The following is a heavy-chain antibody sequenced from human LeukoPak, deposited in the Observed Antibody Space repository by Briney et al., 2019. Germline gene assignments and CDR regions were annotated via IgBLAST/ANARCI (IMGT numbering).Heavy chain of an antibody. CDR3: ATSGSYPVDY. J-gene: IGHJ4*02. CDR2: ISSNGGST. D-gene: IGHD1-26*01. CDR1: GFTFSSYA. V-gene: IGHV3-64*01. Sequence: PGGSLRLSCAASGFTFSSYAMHWVRQAPGKGLEYVSAISSNGGSTYYANSAKGRFTISRDNSKNTLYLQMGSLRAEDMAVYYCATSGSYPVDYWGQGTLVTVSS.